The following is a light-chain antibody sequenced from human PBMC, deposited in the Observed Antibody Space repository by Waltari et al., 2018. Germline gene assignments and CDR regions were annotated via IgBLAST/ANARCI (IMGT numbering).Light chain of an antibody. Sequence: QSALTQPASVSGSPGQSITISCTGTSSAVGGYNYVSWYQQHPGKAPKLMIYDVSKRPSGVSNRFSGSKSGNTASLTISGLQAEDEADYYCSSYTSSRVFGGGTKLTVL. CDR2: DVS. CDR3: SSYTSSRV. J-gene: IGLJ3*02. CDR1: SSAVGGYNY. V-gene: IGLV2-14*01.